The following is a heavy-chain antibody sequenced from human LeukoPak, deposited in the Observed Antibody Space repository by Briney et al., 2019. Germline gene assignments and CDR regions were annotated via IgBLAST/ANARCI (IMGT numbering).Heavy chain of an antibody. D-gene: IGHD2-2*01. V-gene: IGHV3-48*02. CDR3: AFRPLGDCGSSTCYAFDY. CDR1: GFTFSYYS. Sequence: GGSLRLSCAVSGFTFSYYSMNWVRQAPGQGLEWVSYISSSGSTTYYADSVKGRFTVSRDNAKNSLYLQMNGLRDEDTAVYYCAFRPLGDCGSSTCYAFDYWGRGTLVTVSS. CDR2: ISSSGSTT. J-gene: IGHJ4*02.